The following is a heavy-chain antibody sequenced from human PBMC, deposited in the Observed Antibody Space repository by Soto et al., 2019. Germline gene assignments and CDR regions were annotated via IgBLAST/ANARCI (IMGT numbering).Heavy chain of an antibody. D-gene: IGHD2-2*01. CDR2: IDWDDDK. Sequence: GPTLVNPTQTLTLTCTFSGFSLATNEMRVTWIRQPPGKALEWLARIDWDDDKFYSTSLKTRLTISKDTSKNQVVLTMTNMDPADTATYYCARMRCSSSSCYYIDYWGQGALVTVSS. CDR3: ARMRCSSSSCYYIDY. V-gene: IGHV2-70*04. J-gene: IGHJ4*02. CDR1: GFSLATNEMR.